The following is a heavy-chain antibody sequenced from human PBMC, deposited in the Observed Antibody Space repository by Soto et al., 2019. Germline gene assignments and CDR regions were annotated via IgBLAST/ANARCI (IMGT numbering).Heavy chain of an antibody. D-gene: IGHD3-10*01. J-gene: IGHJ4*02. Sequence: PGGSLRLPCAASGFTFSSYRMHWVRQAPGKGLVWVSRINNDGSVTNYADSVKGRFTISRDNAKSTLYLQMSSLRAEDTAVYYCIGGFTYWGQGARVTVS. CDR3: IGGFTY. CDR1: GFTFSSYR. V-gene: IGHV3-74*01. CDR2: INNDGSVT.